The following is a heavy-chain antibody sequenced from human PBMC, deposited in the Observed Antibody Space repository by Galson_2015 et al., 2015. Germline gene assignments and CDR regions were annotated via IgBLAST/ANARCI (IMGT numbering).Heavy chain of an antibody. Sequence: LSLTCAVSGGSVGIDKWWNWVRPPPGKGLEWIGEIYYSGRTNYNPSLKSRVTISLVKSKNHVSLELTSVTAADTAVYYCASVGVGVTHAFEMWGQGTMVTVSS. CDR1: GGSVGIDKW. CDR3: ASVGVGVTHAFEM. D-gene: IGHD1-26*01. CDR2: IYYSGRT. J-gene: IGHJ3*02. V-gene: IGHV4-4*02.